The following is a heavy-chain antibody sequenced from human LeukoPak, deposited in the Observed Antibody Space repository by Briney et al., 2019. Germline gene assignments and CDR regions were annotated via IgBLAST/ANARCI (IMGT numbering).Heavy chain of an antibody. CDR3: AKDVEGQYFDWMEYFFDS. Sequence: GGSLRRSCEAAGFTFTNYGMSWVRQAPGKGLEWVSAINRRGGSTYYAESVKGRFTISRDQAKNTVYLQMTSLRVDDTAVYYCAKDVEGQYFDWMEYFFDSWGQGTLVTVSS. J-gene: IGHJ4*02. V-gene: IGHV3-23*01. CDR1: GFTFTNYG. D-gene: IGHD3-9*01. CDR2: INRRGGST.